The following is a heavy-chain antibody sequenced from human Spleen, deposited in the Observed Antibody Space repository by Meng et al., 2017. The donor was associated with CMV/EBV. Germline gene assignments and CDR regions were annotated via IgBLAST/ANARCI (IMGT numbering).Heavy chain of an antibody. CDR1: GGSISSRDYY. Sequence: SETLSLTCTVSGGSISSRDYYWSWIRQPPGKGLEWIAYIYYTGTTYYNPSLKSRVTISVDTSKNQFSLKLSSVTAADTAVYFCARGQGFWSGYYGTGTGRSNYYGMDVWGQGTTVTVSS. CDR3: ARGQGFWSGYYGTGTGRSNYYGMDV. D-gene: IGHD3-3*01. CDR2: IYYTGTT. V-gene: IGHV4-30-4*08. J-gene: IGHJ6*02.